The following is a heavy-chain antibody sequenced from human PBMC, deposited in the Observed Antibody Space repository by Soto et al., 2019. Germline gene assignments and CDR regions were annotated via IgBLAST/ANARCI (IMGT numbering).Heavy chain of an antibody. CDR3: ARELLPQYYYYYMDV. Sequence: ASVKVSCKASGYTFTSYGISWVRQAPGQGLEWMGWISAYNGNTNYAQKLQGRVTMTTDTSTSTAYMELRSLRSDDTAVYYCARELLPQYYYYYMDVWGKGTTVTVSS. CDR2: ISAYNGNT. CDR1: GYTFTSYG. J-gene: IGHJ6*03. V-gene: IGHV1-18*01. D-gene: IGHD2-15*01.